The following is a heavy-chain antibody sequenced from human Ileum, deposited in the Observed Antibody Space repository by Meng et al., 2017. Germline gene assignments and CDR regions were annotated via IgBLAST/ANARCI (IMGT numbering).Heavy chain of an antibody. V-gene: IGHV4-61*08. CDR2: AST. CDR3: ARDHWGSLDY. J-gene: IGHJ4*02. Sequence: QLQEAGPGLVRPAETLSLICTFSGRSVSSVGFQWGWVRQPPGKGLEWIGYASTNYNPSLKSRVTISLDTYKNQFSLELSSVTAADTAVYYCARDHWGSLDYWGQGILVTVSS. CDR1: GRSVSSVGFQ. D-gene: IGHD7-27*01.